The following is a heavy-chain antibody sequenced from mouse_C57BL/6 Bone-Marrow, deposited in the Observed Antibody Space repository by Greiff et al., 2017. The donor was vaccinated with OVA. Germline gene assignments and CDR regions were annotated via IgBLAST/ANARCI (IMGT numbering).Heavy chain of an antibody. CDR1: GFTFSDYG. V-gene: IGHV5-17*01. CDR3: ARREGWDPFAY. CDR2: ISSGSSTI. Sequence: EVKLMESGGGLVKPGGSLKLSCAASGFTFSDYGMHWVRQAPEKGLEWVAYISSGSSTIYYADTVKGRFTISRDNAKSTLFLQMTSLRSEDTAMYYCARREGWDPFAYWGQGTLVTVSA. J-gene: IGHJ3*01. D-gene: IGHD3-3*01.